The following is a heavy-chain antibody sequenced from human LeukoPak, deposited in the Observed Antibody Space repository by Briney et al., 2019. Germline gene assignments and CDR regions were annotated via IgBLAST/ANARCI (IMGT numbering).Heavy chain of an antibody. V-gene: IGHV3-53*01. Sequence: GGTLRLSCAASGFTFSSYGMNWVRQAPGKGLEWVSFIYYDDRTHYSDSVKGRFTISRDNSKNTLYLQMNSLRAEDTAVYYCARRAGAYSHPYDYWGQGTLVTVSS. J-gene: IGHJ4*02. CDR2: IYYDDRT. D-gene: IGHD4/OR15-4a*01. CDR3: ARRAGAYSHPYDY. CDR1: GFTFSSYG.